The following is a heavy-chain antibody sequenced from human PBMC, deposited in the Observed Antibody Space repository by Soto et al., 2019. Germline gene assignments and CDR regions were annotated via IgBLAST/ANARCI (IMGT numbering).Heavy chain of an antibody. CDR1: GYTFTSYG. CDR3: ERDSPYSADDSNWYFDL. J-gene: IGHJ2*01. D-gene: IGHD3-3*01. CDR2: ISAYNGNT. V-gene: IGHV1-18*04. Sequence: QVQLVQSGAEVKKPGASVKVSCKASGYTFTSYGISWVRQAPGQGLEWMGWISAYNGNTNYAQKLQGRVTMTTDTATSTAYMELRSLRSDDTAVDYCERDSPYSADDSNWYFDLWCRGTLVTVSS.